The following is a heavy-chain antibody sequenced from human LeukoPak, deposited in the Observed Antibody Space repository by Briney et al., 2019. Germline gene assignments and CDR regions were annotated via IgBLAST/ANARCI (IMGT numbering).Heavy chain of an antibody. V-gene: IGHV3-33*01. CDR1: GFTFSSYG. J-gene: IGHJ4*02. CDR2: IWYDGSNK. CDR3: ARNGYSYGSLDYFDY. Sequence: GGSLRLSCAASGFTFSSYGMHWVRQAPGKGLEWVAVIWYDGSNKYYADSVKGRFTISRDNSKNTLYLQMNGLRAEDTAVYYCARNGYSYGSLDYFDYWGQGTLVTVSS. D-gene: IGHD5-18*01.